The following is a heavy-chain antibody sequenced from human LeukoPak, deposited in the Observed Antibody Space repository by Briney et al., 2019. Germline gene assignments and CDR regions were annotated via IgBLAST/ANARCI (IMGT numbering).Heavy chain of an antibody. CDR1: GGSFSGYY. V-gene: IGHV4-34*01. J-gene: IGHJ4*02. D-gene: IGHD5-18*01. Sequence: SETLSLTCAVYGGSFSGYYRSWIRQPPGKGLEWIGEINHSGSTNYNPSLKSRVTISVDTSKNQFSLKLSSVTAADTAVYYCARVPPLYSYGPIDYWGQGTLVTVSS. CDR2: INHSGST. CDR3: ARVPPLYSYGPIDY.